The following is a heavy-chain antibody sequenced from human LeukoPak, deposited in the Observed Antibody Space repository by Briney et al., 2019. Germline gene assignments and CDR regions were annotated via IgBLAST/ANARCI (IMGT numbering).Heavy chain of an antibody. CDR1: GFTFSSYW. CDR2: IKQDGSEK. V-gene: IGHV3-7*01. D-gene: IGHD3-3*01. CDR3: ARIKYDFWSGQVLDY. Sequence: GGSLRLSCAASGFTFSSYWMSWVRQAPGKGLEWVANIKQDGSEKYYVDSVKGRFTISRDNAKNSLYLQMNSLRAEDTAVYYCARIKYDFWSGQVLDYWGQGTLVTVSS. J-gene: IGHJ4*02.